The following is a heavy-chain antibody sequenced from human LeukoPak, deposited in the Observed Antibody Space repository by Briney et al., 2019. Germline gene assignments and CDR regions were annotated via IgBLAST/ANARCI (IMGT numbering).Heavy chain of an antibody. CDR3: VRPTGSGAYDI. D-gene: IGHD6-19*01. CDR2: IRFDGSNK. V-gene: IGHV3-30*02. CDR1: EFTFSNFD. Sequence: GGSLRLSCAASEFTFSNFDIHWVRQAPGKGLEWVAFIRFDGSNKQYADSVKGRFTISRGKSKNTLDLQMNSLRAEDTAVYYCVRPTGSGAYDIWGQGTMVTVSS. J-gene: IGHJ3*02.